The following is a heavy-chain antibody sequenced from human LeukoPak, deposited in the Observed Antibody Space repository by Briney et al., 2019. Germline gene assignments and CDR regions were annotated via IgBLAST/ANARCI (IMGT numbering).Heavy chain of an antibody. V-gene: IGHV3-30*03. J-gene: IGHJ3*02. CDR1: GFTFRTHD. Sequence: GGSLRLSCAASGFTFRTHDMHWVRQAPGKGLEWVAVISHDGGNKYYADSVKGRFTISRDNSKNTVYLQTNSLRAEDTAVYYCARDGLGTDMVPKPSDAFDIWGQGTMVTVSS. CDR3: ARDGLGTDMVPKPSDAFDI. CDR2: ISHDGGNK. D-gene: IGHD4/OR15-4a*01.